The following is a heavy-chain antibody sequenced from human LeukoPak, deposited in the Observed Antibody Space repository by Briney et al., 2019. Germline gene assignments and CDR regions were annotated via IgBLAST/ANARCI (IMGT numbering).Heavy chain of an antibody. CDR2: ISAYNGNT. D-gene: IGHD3-3*01. CDR1: GYTFTSYG. Sequence: ASVKVSCKASGYTFTSYGISWVRQAPGQGLEWMGWISAYNGNTNYAQKLQGRVTMTTDTSTSTAYMELRSLRSDDTAVYYCARVDHFWSGYYYYYYYMDVWGKGTTVTVSS. CDR3: ARVDHFWSGYYYYYYYMDV. J-gene: IGHJ6*03. V-gene: IGHV1-18*01.